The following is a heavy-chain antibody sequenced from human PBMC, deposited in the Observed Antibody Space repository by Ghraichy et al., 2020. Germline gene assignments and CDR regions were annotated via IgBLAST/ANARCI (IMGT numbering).Heavy chain of an antibody. CDR3: ARFPFTIAAAGDRFDY. D-gene: IGHD6-13*01. V-gene: IGHV3-7*01. CDR1: GFTFSSYW. Sequence: GGSLRLSCAASGFTFSSYWMSWVRQAPGKGLEWVANIKQDGSEKYYVDSVKGRFTISRDNAKNSLYLQMNSLRAEDTAVYYCARFPFTIAAAGDRFDYWGQGTLVTVSS. CDR2: IKQDGSEK. J-gene: IGHJ4*02.